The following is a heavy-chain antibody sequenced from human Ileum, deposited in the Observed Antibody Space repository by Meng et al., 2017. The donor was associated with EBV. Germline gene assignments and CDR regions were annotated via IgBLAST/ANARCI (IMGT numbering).Heavy chain of an antibody. J-gene: IGHJ4*02. CDR1: VGSVSSAHSF. V-gene: IGHV4-61*01. D-gene: IGHD1-26*01. CDR3: AGDPHSGSPH. CDR2: MSYSGST. Sequence: QVQASRPGLVMPSETLSPTCTVSVGSVSSAHSFWTWIRQPPGKGLEWIGYMSYSGSTNYSPPLESRVTISVDTSKNQFSLKLSSVTAADTAVYYCAGDPHSGSPHWGQGTLVTVSS.